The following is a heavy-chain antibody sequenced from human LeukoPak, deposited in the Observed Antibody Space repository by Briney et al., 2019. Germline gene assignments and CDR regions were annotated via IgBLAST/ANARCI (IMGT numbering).Heavy chain of an antibody. J-gene: IGHJ3*02. CDR3: ARVMIVVVSDAFDI. Sequence: SETLSLTCAVYGGSFSGYYWSWIRQPPGRGLEWIGEINHSGSTNYNPSLKSRVTISVDTSKNQFSLKLSSVTAADTAVYYCARVMIVVVSDAFDIWGQGTMVTVSS. D-gene: IGHD3-22*01. CDR1: GGSFSGYY. CDR2: INHSGST. V-gene: IGHV4-34*01.